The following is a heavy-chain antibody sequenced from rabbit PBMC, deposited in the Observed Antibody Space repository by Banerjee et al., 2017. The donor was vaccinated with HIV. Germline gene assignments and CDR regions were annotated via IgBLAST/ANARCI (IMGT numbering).Heavy chain of an antibody. V-gene: IGHV1S40*01. CDR2: IHTGGSGVT. CDR3: ARFYGGYGSFNS. Sequence: QSLEESGGDLVKPGASLTLTCTASGFSFSSNAMCWVRQAPGKRPEWIACIHTGGSGVTDYASWAKGRFTGSKTSSTTVTLQMTSLTAADTATYFCARFYGGYGSFNSWGPGTLVTVS. J-gene: IGHJ4*01. D-gene: IGHD2-1*01. CDR1: GFSFSSNA.